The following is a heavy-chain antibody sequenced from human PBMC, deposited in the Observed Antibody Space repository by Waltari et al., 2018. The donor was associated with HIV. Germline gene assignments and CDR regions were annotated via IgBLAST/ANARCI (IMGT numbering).Heavy chain of an antibody. CDR2: IKSKTDGGTT. CDR1: GFTFSNAW. V-gene: IGHV3-15*01. J-gene: IGHJ4*02. D-gene: IGHD3-22*01. Sequence: EVQLVESGGGLVKPGGSLRLCCAASGFTFSNAWLSWVRQAPGKGLEWVGRIKSKTDGGTTDYAAPVKGRFTISRDDSKNTLYLQMNSLKTEDTAVYYCTTRITMTSGIFDYWGQGTLVTVSS. CDR3: TTRITMTSGIFDY.